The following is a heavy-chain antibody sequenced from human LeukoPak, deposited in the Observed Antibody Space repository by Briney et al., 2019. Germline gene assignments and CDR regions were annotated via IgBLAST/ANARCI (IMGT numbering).Heavy chain of an antibody. D-gene: IGHD6-19*01. J-gene: IGHJ4*02. CDR1: GGSIGSDY. CDR3: AKYGNSGWVIDN. V-gene: IGHV4-59*08. CDR2: IYYTGGT. Sequence: SDTLSLTYTVSGGSIGSDYWTWIRQPPGKGLGYIGYIYYTGGTNYNPSLKSRVTISVDTSKNQFSLKLSSVTAADTAVYFCAKYGNSGWVIDNWGQGTLVTVSS.